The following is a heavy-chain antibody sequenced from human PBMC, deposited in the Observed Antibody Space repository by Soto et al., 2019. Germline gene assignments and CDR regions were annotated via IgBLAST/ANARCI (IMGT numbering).Heavy chain of an antibody. D-gene: IGHD2-15*01. V-gene: IGHV1-8*02. CDR3: ARGVAGGWWFDP. CDR2: MNPNSGNT. J-gene: IGHJ5*02. CDR1: GGTFSSYA. Sequence: QVQLVQSGAEVKKPGSSVKVSCKASGGTFSSYAISWVRQAPGQGLEWMGWMNPNSGNTGYAQKFQGRVTMTRNTSISTAYMELSSLRSEDTAVYYCARGVAGGWWFDPWGQGTLVTVSS.